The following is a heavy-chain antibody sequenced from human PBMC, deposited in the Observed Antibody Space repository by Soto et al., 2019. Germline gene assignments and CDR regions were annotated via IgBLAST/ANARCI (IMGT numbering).Heavy chain of an antibody. CDR1: GGSFSGYY. D-gene: IGHD6-19*01. V-gene: IGHV4-34*01. CDR3: VRFSQCAFDI. CDR2: INHSGST. J-gene: IGHJ3*02. Sequence: ETLSLTCAVYGGSFSGYYWSWIRQPPGKGLEWIGEINHSGSTNYNPSLKSRVTISVDTSKNQFSLKLSSVTAADTAVYYCVRFSQCAFDIWGQGTMVTVSS.